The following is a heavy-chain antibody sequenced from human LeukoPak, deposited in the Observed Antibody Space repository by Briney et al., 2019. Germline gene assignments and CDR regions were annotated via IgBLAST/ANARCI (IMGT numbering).Heavy chain of an antibody. Sequence: SETLSLTCTVSGGSISSYCWSWIRQPAGKGLEWIGRIYTSGSTNYNPSLKSRVTMSVDTSKNQFSLKLSSVTAADTAVYYCARAQMTTVRNLKYYYYMDVWGKGTTVTVSS. D-gene: IGHD4-11*01. J-gene: IGHJ6*03. CDR2: IYTSGST. V-gene: IGHV4-4*07. CDR3: ARAQMTTVRNLKYYYYMDV. CDR1: GGSISSYC.